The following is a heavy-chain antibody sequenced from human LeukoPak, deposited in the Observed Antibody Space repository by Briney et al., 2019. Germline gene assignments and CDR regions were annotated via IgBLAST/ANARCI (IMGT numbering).Heavy chain of an antibody. Sequence: SETLSLTCTVSGGSISSYYWSWIRQPPGKGLEWIGYIYYSGSTNYNPSLKSRVTMSVDTSKNQFSLKLSSVTAADTAVYYCARANHYDILTGYSKESYYYYYMDVWGKGTTVTISS. CDR1: GGSISSYY. CDR3: ARANHYDILTGYSKESYYYYYMDV. V-gene: IGHV4-59*08. CDR2: IYYSGST. J-gene: IGHJ6*03. D-gene: IGHD3-9*01.